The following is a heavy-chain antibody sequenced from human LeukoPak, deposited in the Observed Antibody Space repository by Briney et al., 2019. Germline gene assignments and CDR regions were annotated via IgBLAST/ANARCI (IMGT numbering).Heavy chain of an antibody. J-gene: IGHJ5*02. V-gene: IGHV4-61*10. CDR3: ARSRGGFGDYGSWFDP. CDR1: GDSITSGIHY. D-gene: IGHD4-17*01. CDR2: ISYSGNT. Sequence: SETLSLTCTVSGDSITSGIHYWSWFRQPAGKGLEWIGYISYSGNTYYNPSLKSRVTISIDTSKNQFSLKLNSVTAADTAVYYCARSRGGFGDYGSWFDPWGQGTLVTVSS.